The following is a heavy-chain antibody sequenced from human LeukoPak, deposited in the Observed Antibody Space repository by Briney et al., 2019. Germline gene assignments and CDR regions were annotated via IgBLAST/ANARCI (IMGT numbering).Heavy chain of an antibody. Sequence: GASVKVSCKASGYTFTGYYMHWVRQAPGQGLEWMGWINPNSGGTNYARKFQGRATMTRDTSISTAYMELSRLRSDDTAVYYCARSPRVNYDFWSGLNWFDPWGQGTLVTVSS. CDR1: GYTFTGYY. CDR3: ARSPRVNYDFWSGLNWFDP. D-gene: IGHD3-3*01. J-gene: IGHJ5*02. CDR2: INPNSGGT. V-gene: IGHV1-2*02.